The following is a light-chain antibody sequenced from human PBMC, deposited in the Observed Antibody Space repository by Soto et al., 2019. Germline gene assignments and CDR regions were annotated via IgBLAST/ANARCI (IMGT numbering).Light chain of an antibody. CDR1: QSVGSS. CDR2: GAS. V-gene: IGKV3-15*01. CDR3: QRYDNWPPT. Sequence: MVMAQSPVPLSVSPGEGATLSCRASQSVGSSLAWYQQKPGKSPRLLIYGASTRATGTPARFSGSGSGTEFTLTISSLQSEDFAVYYCQRYDNWPPTFGQGTKVDIK. J-gene: IGKJ1*01.